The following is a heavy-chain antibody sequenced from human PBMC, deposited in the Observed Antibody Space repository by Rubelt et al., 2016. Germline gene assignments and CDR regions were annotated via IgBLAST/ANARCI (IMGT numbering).Heavy chain of an antibody. CDR2: LSYTGST. D-gene: IGHD6-19*01. Sequence: ESGPGLVKPSQTLSLTCTVSGGSIRSSSLFWAWIRQPPGKGLEWIGSLSYTGSTSYNPSLKSRVTRSLHTSNRQFSLNLTSVTAADTAVYFCARDTVARRQDVQDYWGEGTLVTVSS. CDR3: ARDTVARRQDVQDY. J-gene: IGHJ4*02. V-gene: IGHV4-39*07. CDR1: GGSIRSSSLF.